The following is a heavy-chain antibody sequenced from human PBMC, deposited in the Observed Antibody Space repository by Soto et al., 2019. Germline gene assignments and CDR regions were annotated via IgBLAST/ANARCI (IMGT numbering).Heavy chain of an antibody. V-gene: IGHV3-21*01. CDR2: ISSSSSYI. Sequence: GSLRLSCAASGFTFSSYSMNWVRQAPGKGLEWVSSISSSSSYIYYADSVKGRFTISRDNAKNSLYLQMNSLRAEDTAVYYCARVWGQLVLPGAFDIWGQGTMVTVSS. CDR3: ARVWGQLVLPGAFDI. J-gene: IGHJ3*02. D-gene: IGHD6-6*01. CDR1: GFTFSSYS.